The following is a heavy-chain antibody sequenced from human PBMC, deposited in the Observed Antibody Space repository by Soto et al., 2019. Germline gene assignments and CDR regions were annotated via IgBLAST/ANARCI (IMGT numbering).Heavy chain of an antibody. D-gene: IGHD3-3*01. V-gene: IGHV3-23*01. J-gene: IGHJ5*02. Sequence: QPGGSLRLSCAASGFTFINYAMTWVRQAPGKGLEWVSGIDDDGAYTYYAESMKGRFTISRDNAKNTVYLQMNGLRVEDTAGYYCAKDVFRSATMTCFDTWGQGTLVTVSS. CDR1: GFTFINYA. CDR2: IDDDGAYT. CDR3: AKDVFRSATMTCFDT.